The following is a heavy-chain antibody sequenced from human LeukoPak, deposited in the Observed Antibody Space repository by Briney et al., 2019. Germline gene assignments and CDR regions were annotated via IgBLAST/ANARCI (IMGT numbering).Heavy chain of an antibody. CDR2: IGIRGDT. CDR3: AKTAMVRGVIFRHENFDY. D-gene: IGHD3-10*01. Sequence: PGGSLRLSCAASGFTFIDYDMHWVRQVIGKGLEWVSAIGIRGDTHYSGSVKGRFTISRENAESSLYLQMNSLRAEDTAVYYCAKTAMVRGVIFRHENFDYWGQGTLVTVSS. J-gene: IGHJ4*02. CDR1: GFTFIDYD. V-gene: IGHV3-13*01.